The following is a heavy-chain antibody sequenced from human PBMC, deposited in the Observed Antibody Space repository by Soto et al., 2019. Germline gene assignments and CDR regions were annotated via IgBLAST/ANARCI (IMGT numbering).Heavy chain of an antibody. CDR1: GYTFTGYY. J-gene: IGHJ3*02. Sequence: ASVKVSRKASGYTFTGYYMHWVRQAPGQGLEWMGWINPNSGGTNYAQKFQGWVTMTRDTSISTAYMELSRLRSDDTAVYYCARVGYYGSGSSNAFDIWGQGTMVTVSS. CDR3: ARVGYYGSGSSNAFDI. V-gene: IGHV1-2*04. CDR2: INPNSGGT. D-gene: IGHD3-10*01.